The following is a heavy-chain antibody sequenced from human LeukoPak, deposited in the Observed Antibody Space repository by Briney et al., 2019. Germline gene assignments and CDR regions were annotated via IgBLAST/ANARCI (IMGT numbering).Heavy chain of an antibody. CDR3: ARDRRGGYYDSSGYDD. D-gene: IGHD3-22*01. Sequence: GGSLRLSCAASGFTFSSNYMSWVRQAPGKGLEWVSVIYSGGSTYYADAVKGRFTISRDNSKNTLYLQMNSLRAEDTAVYYCARDRRGGYYDSSGYDDWGQGTLVTVSS. CDR1: GFTFSSNY. V-gene: IGHV3-66*01. CDR2: IYSGGST. J-gene: IGHJ4*02.